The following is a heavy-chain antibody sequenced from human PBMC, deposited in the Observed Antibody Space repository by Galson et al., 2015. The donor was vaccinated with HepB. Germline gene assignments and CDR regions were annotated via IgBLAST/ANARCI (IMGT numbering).Heavy chain of an antibody. CDR3: SRETDCSYTSCYGY. J-gene: IGHJ4*02. CDR2: IRSKTYGGTT. V-gene: IGHV3-49*03. Sequence: SLRLSCATSGFTFGDYAMGWFRQAPGRGLEWVGFIRSKTYGGTTEYAASVKCRFIISRDDSKSVVYLQMNSLKTDDTAVYFCSRETDCSYTSCYGYWGQGSLVTVSS. CDR1: GFTFGDYA. D-gene: IGHD2-2*01.